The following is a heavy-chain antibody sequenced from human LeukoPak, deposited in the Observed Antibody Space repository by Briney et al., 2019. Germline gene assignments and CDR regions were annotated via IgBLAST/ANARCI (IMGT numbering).Heavy chain of an antibody. CDR1: GFTFSSCD. J-gene: IGHJ4*02. Sequence: GGSLRLSCADSGFTFSSCDMHWVRQATGKGLEWVSMIGTAGDTYYPASVKGRFTISRENAKNSLYLQMNSLRAGDTAVYYCVRATAGFDYWGQGTLVTVSS. CDR2: IGTAGDT. CDR3: VRATAGFDY. V-gene: IGHV3-13*04.